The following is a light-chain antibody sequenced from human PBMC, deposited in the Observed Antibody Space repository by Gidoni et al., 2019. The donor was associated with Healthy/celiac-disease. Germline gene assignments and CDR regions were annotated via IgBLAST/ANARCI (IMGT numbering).Light chain of an antibody. V-gene: IGKV1-33*01. CDR1: QDISNY. J-gene: IGKJ2*01. CDR2: DAS. CDR3: QQYDNLPGAYT. Sequence: DIQMTQSPSSLSESVGDRVTITCQASQDISNYLNWYQQKPGKAPKLLIYDASNLETGVPSRFSGSGSGTDFTFTISSLQPEDIATYYCQQYDNLPGAYTFGQGTKLEIK.